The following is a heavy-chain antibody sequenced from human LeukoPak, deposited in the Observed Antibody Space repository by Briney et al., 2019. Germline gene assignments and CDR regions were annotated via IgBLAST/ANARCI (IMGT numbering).Heavy chain of an antibody. CDR1: GGTFSSYA. V-gene: IGHV1-69*05. Sequence: SVKVSCKASGGTFSSYAISWVRQAPGQGVEWMGGIIPIFGTANYAQKFQGRVTITTDESTSTAYMELSSLRSEDTAVYYCATHTIFTRNFDYWGQGTLVTVSS. CDR3: ATHTIFTRNFDY. D-gene: IGHD3-3*01. CDR2: IIPIFGTA. J-gene: IGHJ4*02.